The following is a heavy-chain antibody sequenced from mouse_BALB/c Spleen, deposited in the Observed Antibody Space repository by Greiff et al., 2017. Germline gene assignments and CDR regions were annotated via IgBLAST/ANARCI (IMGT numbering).Heavy chain of an antibody. CDR2: ISYDGSN. J-gene: IGHJ4*01. CDR3: APAYYGNDIDY. D-gene: IGHD2-10*01. V-gene: IGHV3-6*02. Sequence: EESGPGLVKPSQSLSLTCSVTGYSITSGYFWYWIRQFPGNKLEWMGYISYDGSNNYNPSLKNRISITRDTSKNQFFLKLNSVTTEDTATYDCAPAYYGNDIDYWGQGTSVTVSS. CDR1: GYSITSGYF.